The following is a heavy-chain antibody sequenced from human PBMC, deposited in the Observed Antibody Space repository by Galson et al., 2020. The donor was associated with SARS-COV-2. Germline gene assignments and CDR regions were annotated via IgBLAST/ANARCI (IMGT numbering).Heavy chain of an antibody. Sequence: VRRVPGKGLEWVATIKQPGSENYYVDSVKGRFTISRASHNNALYLQINSLRAEDTAVYYCARDGYFYDSSGKKYFMDVWGKGSTVTFS. D-gene: IGHD3-22*01. CDR3: ARDGYFYDSSGKKYFMDV. J-gene: IGHJ6*03. V-gene: IGHV3-7*01. CDR2: IKQPGSEN.